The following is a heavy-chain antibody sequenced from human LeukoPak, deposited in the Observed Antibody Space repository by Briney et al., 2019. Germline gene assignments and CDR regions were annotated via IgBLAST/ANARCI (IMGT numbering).Heavy chain of an antibody. CDR1: GGSISSGGYY. CDR3: ARELDPLTGDY. CDR2: IYHSGST. D-gene: IGHD3-10*01. J-gene: IGHJ4*02. Sequence: SETLSLTCTVSGGSISSGGYYWSWIRQPPGKGLEWIGYIYHSGSTYYNPSLKSRVTISVDRSKNQFSLKLSSVTAADTAVYYCARELDPLTGDYWGQGTLVTVSS. V-gene: IGHV4-30-2*01.